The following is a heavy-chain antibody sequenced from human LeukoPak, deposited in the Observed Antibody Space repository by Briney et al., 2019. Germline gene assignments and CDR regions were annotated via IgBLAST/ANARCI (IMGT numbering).Heavy chain of an antibody. J-gene: IGHJ4*02. V-gene: IGHV3-23*01. CDR3: AKEPLYYY. D-gene: IGHD2-21*01. Sequence: GGTLRLSCAASGFTFSSYTMSWVRQAPGQGLEWASAISGSGDTTYYADSVKGRFTISRDNSKNTLYLQMNSLRAEDTAVYYCAKEPLYYYWGQGTLVTVSS. CDR1: GFTFSSYT. CDR2: ISGSGDTT.